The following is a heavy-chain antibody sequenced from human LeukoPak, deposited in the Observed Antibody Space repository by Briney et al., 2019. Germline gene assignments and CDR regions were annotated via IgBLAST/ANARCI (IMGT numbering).Heavy chain of an antibody. CDR2: IIPIFGTA. CDR3: ARLGIAAAGTFSQYFDY. CDR1: GGTFSSYA. Sequence: SVKVSCKASGGTFSSYAISWVRQAPGQGLEWMGGIIPIFGTANYAQKFQGRVTITADESTSTAYMELSSLRSEDTAVYYCARLGIAAAGTFSQYFDYWGQGTLVTVSS. J-gene: IGHJ4*02. V-gene: IGHV1-69*13. D-gene: IGHD6-13*01.